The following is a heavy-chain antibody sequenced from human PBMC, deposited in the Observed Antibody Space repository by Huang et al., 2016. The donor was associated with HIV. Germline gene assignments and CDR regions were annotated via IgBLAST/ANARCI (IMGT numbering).Heavy chain of an antibody. CDR3: ATGFDVFFDF. Sequence: QVQLVQSRAEVKKPGASVKVSCKVSEYTLTELSIHWVRQPPGKGVAWRGGFDPESGETIYAQKFQGRVTMTEDTSTETAFMELSGLRPEDTAVYYCATGFDVFFDFWGQGTLVTVSS. V-gene: IGHV1-24*01. CDR1: EYTLTELS. D-gene: IGHD3-9*01. J-gene: IGHJ4*02. CDR2: FDPESGET.